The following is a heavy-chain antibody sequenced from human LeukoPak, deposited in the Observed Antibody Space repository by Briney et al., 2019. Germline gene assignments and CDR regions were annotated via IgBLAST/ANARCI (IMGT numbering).Heavy chain of an antibody. CDR1: GFTFTNYA. D-gene: IGHD2-21*01. Sequence: GGSLRLSCAAPGFTFTNYAMTWVRQAPEKGLEWVSSISDTYATTYYTDSVKGRCTISRDNSKNTVYLQLNNLRAEDTAVYFCVRHDSFIPFWGQGTLVTVSS. CDR2: ISDTYATT. CDR3: VRHDSFIPF. V-gene: IGHV3-23*01. J-gene: IGHJ4*02.